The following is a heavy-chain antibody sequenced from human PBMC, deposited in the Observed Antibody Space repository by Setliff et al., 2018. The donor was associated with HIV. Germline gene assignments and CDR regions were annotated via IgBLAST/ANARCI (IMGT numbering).Heavy chain of an antibody. Sequence: PSETLSLTCTVSGGSINTYYWSWIRQPAGKGLEWIGFIHYSGSSDYNPSLKSRITISVDMSKNRFSLQLTSVTAADTAVYYCARHRDGGTYPLDYWGQGTLVTVPQ. D-gene: IGHD1-26*01. CDR1: GGSINTYY. CDR2: IHYSGSS. CDR3: ARHRDGGTYPLDY. J-gene: IGHJ4*02. V-gene: IGHV4-59*08.